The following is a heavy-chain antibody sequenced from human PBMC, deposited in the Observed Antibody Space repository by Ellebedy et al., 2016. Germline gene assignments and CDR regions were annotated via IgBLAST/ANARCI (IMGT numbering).Heavy chain of an antibody. J-gene: IGHJ4*02. Sequence: GGSLRLSCAASGFTFSSYGMHWVRQAPGKGLEWVAVISYDGSNKYYADSVKGRFTISRDNSKNTLYLQMNSLRAEETVVYYCARALSYEILNGYYGPPGDYWGQGTLVTVSS. CDR1: GFTFSSYG. CDR3: ARALSYEILNGYYGPPGDY. CDR2: ISYDGSNK. V-gene: IGHV3-30*03. D-gene: IGHD3-9*01.